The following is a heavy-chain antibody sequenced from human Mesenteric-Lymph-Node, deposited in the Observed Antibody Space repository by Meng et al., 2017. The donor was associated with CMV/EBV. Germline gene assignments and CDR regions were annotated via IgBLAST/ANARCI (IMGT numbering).Heavy chain of an antibody. V-gene: IGHV4-61*08. Sequence: VPLQASGPRLVKPSDTLSLTCICSGFSVTSGAYPWSWIRQSPGKGLEWIGYIYGTGITIYNPSLKSRVTILLETSKNQFSLKLNSVTTADTAVYYCAKSRSSTPGIVDDWGQGTLVTVSS. CDR2: IYGTGIT. CDR1: GFSVTSGAYP. D-gene: IGHD2/OR15-2a*01. CDR3: AKSRSSTPGIVDD. J-gene: IGHJ4*02.